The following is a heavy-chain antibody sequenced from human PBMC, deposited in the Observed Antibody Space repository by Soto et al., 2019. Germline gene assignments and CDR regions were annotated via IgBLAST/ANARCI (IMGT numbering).Heavy chain of an antibody. CDR2: ISYDGSNK. CDR1: GFTFSSYA. J-gene: IGHJ3*02. V-gene: IGHV3-30-3*01. CDR3: ASDVSYDSSGYYYRPLCAFES. Sequence: GSLRVSCAASGFTFSSYAMHWGRQAPCKGLEWVAVISYDGSNKYYADSVKGRFTISRDNSKNTLYLQMNSLRAEEPAVYYCASDVSYDSSGYYYRPLCAFESWGQERMLTVAS. D-gene: IGHD3-22*01.